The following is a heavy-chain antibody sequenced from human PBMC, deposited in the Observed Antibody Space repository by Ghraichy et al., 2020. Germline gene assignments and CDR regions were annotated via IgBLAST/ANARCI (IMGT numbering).Heavy chain of an antibody. CDR3: AREEYSSRGTAV. D-gene: IGHD6-6*01. J-gene: IGHJ6*02. CDR2: INPNSGGT. CDR1: GYTFTGYY. V-gene: IGHV1-2*02. Sequence: ASVKVSCKASGYTFTGYYMHWVRQAPGQGLEWMGWINPNSGGTNYAQKFQGRVTMTRDTSISTAYMELSRLRSDDTAVYYCAREEYSSRGTAVWGQGTTVTVSS.